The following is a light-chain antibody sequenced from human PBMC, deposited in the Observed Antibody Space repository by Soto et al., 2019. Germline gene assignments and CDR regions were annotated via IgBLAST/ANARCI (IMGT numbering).Light chain of an antibody. V-gene: IGLV2-8*01. CDR2: EVS. Sequence: QSVLTQPPSASGSPGQSVTISCTGTSSDVGGYNYVSWYQQHPGKAPKLMIYEVSKRPSGVPDRFSGSKSGNTASLTVSGLQAEDEADYYCFSFTSHSSHYVFGTGTKLTVL. CDR1: SSDVGGYNY. J-gene: IGLJ1*01. CDR3: FSFTSHSSHYV.